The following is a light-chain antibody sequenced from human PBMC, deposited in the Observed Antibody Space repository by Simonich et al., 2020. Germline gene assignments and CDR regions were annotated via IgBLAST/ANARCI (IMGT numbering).Light chain of an antibody. CDR2: WAS. CDR3: QQYYSTPWT. V-gene: IGKV4-1*01. J-gene: IGKJ1*01. CDR1: QSVLYSSKNKNY. Sequence: DIVMTQSPDSLAVSLGERATINCKSSQSVLYSSKNKNYLAWYQQKPGQPPKLLMYWASTRESGVPVRCSGSGSGTDFTLTISSLQAEDVAVYYCQQYYSTPWTFGQGTKVEIK.